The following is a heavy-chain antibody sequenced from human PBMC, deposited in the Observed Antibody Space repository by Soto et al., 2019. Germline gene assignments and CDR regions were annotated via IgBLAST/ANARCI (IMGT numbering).Heavy chain of an antibody. Sequence: SETLSLTCTVSGGSISSSNYYWGWIRQPPGKGLEWIGSIYYSGSTYHSPPLKSRVTISKDTSKNQFSLKLSSVTAADTAVYYCAVGSSGFYYIYWGQGIQVTVSS. CDR1: GGSISSSNYY. D-gene: IGHD1-26*01. CDR3: AVGSSGFYYIY. CDR2: IYYSGST. J-gene: IGHJ4*02. V-gene: IGHV4-39*01.